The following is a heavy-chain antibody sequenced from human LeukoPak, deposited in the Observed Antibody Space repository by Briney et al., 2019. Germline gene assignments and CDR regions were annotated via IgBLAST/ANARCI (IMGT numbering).Heavy chain of an antibody. V-gene: IGHV4-59*01. J-gene: IGHJ4*02. Sequence: SETLSLTCTVSGGSISSYYWSWIRQPPGKGLEWIGYIYYSGSTNYNPSLKSRVTISVDTSKNQFSLKLSSVTAADTAVYYCARDPTLRIWGQGTLVTLSS. CDR2: IYYSGST. CDR1: GGSISSYY. CDR3: ARDPTLRI. D-gene: IGHD1-14*01.